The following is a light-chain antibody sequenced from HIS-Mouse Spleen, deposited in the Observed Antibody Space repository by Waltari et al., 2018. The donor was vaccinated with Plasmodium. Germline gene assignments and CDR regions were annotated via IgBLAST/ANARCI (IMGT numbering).Light chain of an antibody. CDR3: SSYAGSNNLV. CDR1: SSAVGGYNN. J-gene: IGLJ2*01. Sequence: QSALTQPPPASGSPGQPVTIPCPGTSSAVGGYNNVSCYQQHPGKAPKLMIYEVSKRPSGVPDRFSCSKSGNTASLTASALQAEDEADDYYSSYAGSNNLVFGGGTKLTVL. CDR2: EVS. V-gene: IGLV2-8*01.